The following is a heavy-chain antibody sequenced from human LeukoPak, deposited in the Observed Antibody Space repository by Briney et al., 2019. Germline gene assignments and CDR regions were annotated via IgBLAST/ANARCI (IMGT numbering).Heavy chain of an antibody. CDR1: GGSFSGYY. CDR3: AKVSPPHCSSTSCDV. CDR2: ISGSGGST. D-gene: IGHD2-2*01. Sequence: PSETLSLTCAVYGGSFSGYYWSWVRQAPGKGLEWVSAISGSGGSTYYADSVKGRFTISRDNSKNTLYLQMNSLRAEDTAVYYCAKVSPPHCSSTSCDVWGQGTTVTVSS. V-gene: IGHV3-23*01. J-gene: IGHJ6*02.